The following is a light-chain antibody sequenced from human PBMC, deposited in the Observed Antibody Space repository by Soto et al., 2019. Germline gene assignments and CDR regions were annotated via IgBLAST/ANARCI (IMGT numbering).Light chain of an antibody. J-gene: IGLJ3*02. V-gene: IGLV1-40*01. CDR2: GTS. CDR1: SSNIGAGYD. Sequence: QSVLTLPPSVSGAPGQRVTISCTGSSSNIGAGYDVHWYQQLPGTAPKLLIYGTSNRPSGVPDRFSGSKSGTSASLAITGLQAEDEADYYCQSYDSSLSGWVFGGGTKLTVL. CDR3: QSYDSSLSGWV.